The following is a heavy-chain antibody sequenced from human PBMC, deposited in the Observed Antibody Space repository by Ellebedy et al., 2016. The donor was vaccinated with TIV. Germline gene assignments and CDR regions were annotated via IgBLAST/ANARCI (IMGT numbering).Heavy chain of an antibody. CDR1: GYTFTSYA. Sequence: ASVTVSCKASGYTFTSYAMNWVRQAPGQGLEWMGWINTNTGNPTYAQGFTGRFVFSLDTSVSTAYLQISSLKAEDTAVYYCARESFGGEQQLVRSWFDPWGQGTLVAVSS. J-gene: IGHJ5*02. V-gene: IGHV7-4-1*02. D-gene: IGHD6-13*01. CDR2: INTNTGNP. CDR3: ARESFGGEQQLVRSWFDP.